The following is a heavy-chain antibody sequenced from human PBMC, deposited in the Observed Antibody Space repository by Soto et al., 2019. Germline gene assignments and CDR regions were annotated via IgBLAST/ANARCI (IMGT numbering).Heavy chain of an antibody. CDR3: AKATATGGGAFDI. D-gene: IGHD2-8*02. CDR2: ILVDGRT. CDR1: GFICTSYD. J-gene: IGHJ3*02. Sequence: GSLLLTCSASGFICTSYDMSWVRQAPGQGLEWVSTILVDGRTFYVDSVKGRFTISRDSSQNTVYLQMNSLTAGDTALYYCAKATATGGGAFDICGQGTMVTV. V-gene: IGHV3-23*01.